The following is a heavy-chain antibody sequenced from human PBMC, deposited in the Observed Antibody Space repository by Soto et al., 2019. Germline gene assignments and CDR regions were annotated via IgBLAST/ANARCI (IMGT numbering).Heavy chain of an antibody. CDR2: IIPIFGIG. Sequence: QVQLVQSGAEVKKPGSSVKVSCKASGGTFNRYAISWVRQAPGQGLEWMGGIIPIFGIGNDAQRFQGRVNITADESTGTAYMELSSLRSEDTGVYYCARSAITLFGVVSIPPHYYSEMDVWGQGTTVTVSS. J-gene: IGHJ6*02. D-gene: IGHD3-3*01. CDR1: GGTFNRYA. V-gene: IGHV1-69*01. CDR3: ARSAITLFGVVSIPPHYYSEMDV.